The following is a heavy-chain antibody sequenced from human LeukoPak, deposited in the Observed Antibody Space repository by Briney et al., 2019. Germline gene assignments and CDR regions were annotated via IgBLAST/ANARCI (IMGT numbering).Heavy chain of an antibody. CDR2: MNPNSGNT. Sequence: ASVKVSCKASGYTFTSYDINWVRQATGQGLEWMGWMNPNSGNTGYAQKFQGRVTITRNTSISTAYMELSSLRSEDTAVYYCARGRRGGYYSPYYYYYMDVWGKGTTVTVSS. V-gene: IGHV1-8*03. J-gene: IGHJ6*03. CDR3: ARGRRGGYYSPYYYYYMDV. D-gene: IGHD3-3*01. CDR1: GYTFTSYD.